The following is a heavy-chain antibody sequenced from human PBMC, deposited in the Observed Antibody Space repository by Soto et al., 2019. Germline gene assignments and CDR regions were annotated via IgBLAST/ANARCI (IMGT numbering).Heavy chain of an antibody. V-gene: IGHV4-59*01. Sequence: SETLSLTCTVSGGSISSYYWSWIRQPPGKGLEWIGYIYYSGSTNYNPSLKSRVTISVDTSKNQFSLKLSSVTAADTAVYYCARGDYYGSGSSFDYWGQGTLVTVSS. CDR2: IYYSGST. CDR1: GGSISSYY. J-gene: IGHJ4*02. D-gene: IGHD3-10*01. CDR3: ARGDYYGSGSSFDY.